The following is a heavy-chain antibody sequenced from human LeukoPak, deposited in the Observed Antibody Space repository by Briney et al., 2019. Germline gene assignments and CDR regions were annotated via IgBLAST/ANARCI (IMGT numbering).Heavy chain of an antibody. J-gene: IGHJ6*04. CDR3: ARDSSSWYNYGMDV. D-gene: IGHD6-13*01. Sequence: PGGSLRLSCAASGFTFSSYSMNWVRHAPGKGLESVSSISSSSSYIYYADSVKGRFTISRDNAKNSLYLQMNSLRAEDTAVYYCARDSSSWYNYGMDVWGKGTTVTVSS. CDR2: ISSSSSYI. CDR1: GFTFSSYS. V-gene: IGHV3-21*01.